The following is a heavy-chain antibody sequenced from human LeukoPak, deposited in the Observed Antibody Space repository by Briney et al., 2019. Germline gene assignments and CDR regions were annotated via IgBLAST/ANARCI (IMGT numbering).Heavy chain of an antibody. CDR3: AKDQSDSGWPPSYFDY. V-gene: IGHV3-23*01. Sequence: PGGSLRLSCAASGFTFSTYAMSCVRHAPGKGLEWVSANSGSGGSTYYADSVKGRFTISRDISTNTLYLQVNSLRAEDTAVYYCAKDQSDSGWPPSYFDYWGQGTLVTVSS. D-gene: IGHD6-19*01. CDR1: GFTFSTYA. CDR2: NSGSGGST. J-gene: IGHJ4*02.